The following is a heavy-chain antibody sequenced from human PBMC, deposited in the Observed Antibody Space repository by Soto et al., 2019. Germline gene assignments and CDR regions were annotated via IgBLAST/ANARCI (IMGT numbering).Heavy chain of an antibody. J-gene: IGHJ4*02. CDR2: IYWDDDK. V-gene: IGHV2-5*02. CDR1: GFSLSTSGVG. Sequence: SGPTLVQPTQTLTLTCTFAGFSLSTSGVGVAWIRQPPGKALEWLALIYWDDDKRYRPSLKSRVTIAKDTSKNQVVLTMTNMDPVDTATYFCAYSPYTSSWYDYWGQGTLVTVSS. D-gene: IGHD6-13*01. CDR3: AYSPYTSSWYDY.